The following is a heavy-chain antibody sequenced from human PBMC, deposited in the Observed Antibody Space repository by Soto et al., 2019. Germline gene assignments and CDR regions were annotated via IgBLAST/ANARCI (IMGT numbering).Heavy chain of an antibody. D-gene: IGHD3-22*01. V-gene: IGHV1-69*01. J-gene: IGHJ4*02. CDR1: GGTFSSYA. CDR3: ARAGYYYDSSGYSHPDVSC. Sequence: QVQLVQSGAEVKKPGSSVKVSCKASGGTFSSYAISWVRQAPGQGLEWMGGIIPIFGTANYAQKFQGRVTITADESTSTAYMELSSLRSEDTAVYYCARAGYYYDSSGYSHPDVSCWGQGTLVTVSS. CDR2: IIPIFGTA.